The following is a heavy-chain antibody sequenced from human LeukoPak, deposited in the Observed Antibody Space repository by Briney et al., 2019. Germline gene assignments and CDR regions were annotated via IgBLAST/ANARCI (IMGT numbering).Heavy chain of an antibody. CDR1: GFIFNTYA. J-gene: IGHJ4*02. CDR2: ISNSGGGT. Sequence: PGGSLRLSCSASGFIFNTYAMHWVRQAPGKGLEYVSGISNSGGGTYYADSVRGRFTISRDNSKNTLYLQMNSLRAEDTAVYYCAKSDYWGQGTLVTVSS. V-gene: IGHV3-64*04. CDR3: AKSDY.